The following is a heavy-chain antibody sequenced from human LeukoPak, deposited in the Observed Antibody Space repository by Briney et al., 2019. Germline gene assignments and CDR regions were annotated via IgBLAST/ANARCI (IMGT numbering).Heavy chain of an antibody. V-gene: IGHV3-21*01. D-gene: IGHD6-19*01. CDR1: GFTFSSYS. CDR2: ISSSSSYI. J-gene: IGHJ4*02. Sequence: PGGSLRLPCAASGFTFSSYSMNWVRQAPGKGLEWVSSISSSSSYIYYADSVKGRFTISRDNAKNSLYLQMNSLRAEDTAVYYCASVGGWPIYYWGQGTLVTVSS. CDR3: ASVGGWPIYY.